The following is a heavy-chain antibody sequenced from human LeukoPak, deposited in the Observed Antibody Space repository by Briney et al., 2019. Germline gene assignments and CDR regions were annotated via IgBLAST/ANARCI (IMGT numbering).Heavy chain of an antibody. CDR1: GYTFTGYY. CDR2: INPNSGGT. V-gene: IGHV1-2*06. CDR3: ARGSGWNYGKWNYYYYMDV. J-gene: IGHJ6*03. D-gene: IGHD1-7*01. Sequence: ASVKVSCKASGYTFTGYYMHWVRQAPGQGLEWMRRINPNSGGTNYAQKFQGRVTMTRDTSISTAYMELSRLRSDDTAVYYCARGSGWNYGKWNYYYYMDVWGKGTTVTVSS.